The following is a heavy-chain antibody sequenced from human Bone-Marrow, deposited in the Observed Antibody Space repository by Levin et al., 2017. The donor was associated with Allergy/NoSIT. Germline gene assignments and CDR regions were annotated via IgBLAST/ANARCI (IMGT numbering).Heavy chain of an antibody. Sequence: GGSLRLSCAASGFTFSSTWMHGVRQPPGKGLVGGARINQEGRNTNHADAGKGGFTISRDNARNTLFLQMNSLRADDTAVYYCASGRFGAPVDSWGQGTLVTVSS. CDR1: GFTFSSTW. CDR2: INQEGRNT. J-gene: IGHJ4*02. D-gene: IGHD3-10*01. V-gene: IGHV3-74*01. CDR3: ASGRFGAPVDS.